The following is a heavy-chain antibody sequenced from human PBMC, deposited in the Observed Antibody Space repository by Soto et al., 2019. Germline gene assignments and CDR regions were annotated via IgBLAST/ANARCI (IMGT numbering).Heavy chain of an antibody. CDR2: IYYSGST. J-gene: IGHJ3*02. V-gene: IGHV4-31*03. CDR3: ARDYDSSGYFAFDI. CDR1: GGSISSGGYY. Sequence: SETLSLTCTVSGGSISSGGYYLSWIRQHPGKGLEWIGYIYYSGSTYYNPSLKSRVTISVDTSKNQFSLKLSSVTAADTAVYYCARDYDSSGYFAFDIWGQGTMVTVSS. D-gene: IGHD3-22*01.